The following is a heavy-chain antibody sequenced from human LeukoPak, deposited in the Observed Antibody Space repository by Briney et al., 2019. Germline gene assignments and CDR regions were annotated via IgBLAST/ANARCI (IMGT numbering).Heavy chain of an antibody. CDR3: ARDRIPAVAGTFDY. V-gene: IGHV1-69*05. Sequence: ASVKVSXKASGGTFSSYAISWVRQAPGQGLEWMGRIIPIFGTANYAQKFQGRVTITTDESTSTAYMELSSLRSEDTAVYYCARDRIPAVAGTFDYWGQGTLVTVSS. CDR2: IIPIFGTA. D-gene: IGHD6-19*01. CDR1: GGTFSSYA. J-gene: IGHJ4*02.